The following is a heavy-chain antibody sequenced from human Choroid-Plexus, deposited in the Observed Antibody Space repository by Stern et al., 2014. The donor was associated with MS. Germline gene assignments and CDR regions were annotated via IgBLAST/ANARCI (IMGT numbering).Heavy chain of an antibody. CDR1: GFSFRNFG. V-gene: IGHV3-30*02. CDR2: IPSDGSGT. D-gene: IGHD2-15*01. Sequence: VQLVESGGGVAQPGGPLILSCAASGFSFRNFGMAWVRQGPRKGVEWVALIPSDGSGTYYVDSAMVRCPTFRDNANNTMSILMNSLRAEATAVYYCAKDRQWSTYFFDYWGQGSLVTVSS. J-gene: IGHJ4*02. CDR3: AKDRQWSTYFFDY.